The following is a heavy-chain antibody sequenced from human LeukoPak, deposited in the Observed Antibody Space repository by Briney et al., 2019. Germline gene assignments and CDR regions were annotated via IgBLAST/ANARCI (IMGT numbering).Heavy chain of an antibody. CDR3: AKVKDYYDSSGYYYYFDY. D-gene: IGHD3-22*01. Sequence: GGSLRLSCTSSGFTFSRNWMSWVRQAPGKGLEWVSAISGSGGSTYYADSVKGRFTISRDNSKNTLYLQMNSLRAEDTAVYYCAKVKDYYDSSGYYYYFDYWGQGTLVTVSS. CDR2: ISGSGGST. V-gene: IGHV3-23*01. CDR1: GFTFSRNW. J-gene: IGHJ4*02.